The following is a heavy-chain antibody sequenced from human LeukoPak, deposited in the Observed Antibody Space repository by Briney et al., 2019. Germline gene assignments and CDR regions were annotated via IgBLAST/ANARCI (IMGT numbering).Heavy chain of an antibody. D-gene: IGHD3-22*01. Sequence: GGSLRLSCAASGFTFSSYDMSWVRQAPGKGLEWVSAISGSGGSTYYADSVKGRFTISRDNSKNTLYLQMNSLRAEDTAVYYCAPHPSSGYYAYWGQGTLVTVSS. CDR2: ISGSGGST. J-gene: IGHJ4*02. CDR1: GFTFSSYD. CDR3: APHPSSGYYAY. V-gene: IGHV3-23*01.